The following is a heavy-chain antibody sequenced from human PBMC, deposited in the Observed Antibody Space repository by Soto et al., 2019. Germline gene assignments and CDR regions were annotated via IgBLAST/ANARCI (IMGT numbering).Heavy chain of an antibody. D-gene: IGHD2-2*02. CDR3: ARGEQLLYRGYYYYGMDV. V-gene: IGHV1-69*01. Sequence: QVQLVQSGAEVKKPGSSVKVSCKASGGTFSSYAISWVRQAPGQGLEWMGGIIPIFGTANYAQKFQGRVTITADESTSTAYMELSSLRSEDTAVYYCARGEQLLYRGYYYYGMDVWGQGTTVTVSS. CDR1: GGTFSSYA. J-gene: IGHJ6*02. CDR2: IIPIFGTA.